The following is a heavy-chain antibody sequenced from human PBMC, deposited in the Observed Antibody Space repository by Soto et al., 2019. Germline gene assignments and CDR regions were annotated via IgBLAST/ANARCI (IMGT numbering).Heavy chain of an antibody. J-gene: IGHJ3*02. CDR3: ARVAFPGGSWGNAFDI. Sequence: GSLRLSCVASGLPLTTYSMNWVRQAPGGELEWVASISSLSGYIYYADSVKGRFTISRGNAENSMYLQMNSLRAEDTGVYFCARVAFPGGSWGNAFDIWGQGTMVTVSS. CDR2: ISSLSGYI. D-gene: IGHD2-15*01. CDR1: GLPLTTYS. V-gene: IGHV3-21*01.